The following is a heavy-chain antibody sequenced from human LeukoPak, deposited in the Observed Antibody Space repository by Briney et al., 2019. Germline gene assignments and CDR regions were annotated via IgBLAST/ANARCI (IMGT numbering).Heavy chain of an antibody. D-gene: IGHD5-18*01. Sequence: SETLSLTCAVYGGSFSGYYWSWIRQPPGKGLEWIGEINHSGSTNYNPSLKSRVTISVDTSKNQFSLKLSSVTAADTAVYYCASFGYSYGYDICGQGTMVTVSS. J-gene: IGHJ3*02. CDR3: ASFGYSYGYDI. CDR2: INHSGST. V-gene: IGHV4-34*01. CDR1: GGSFSGYY.